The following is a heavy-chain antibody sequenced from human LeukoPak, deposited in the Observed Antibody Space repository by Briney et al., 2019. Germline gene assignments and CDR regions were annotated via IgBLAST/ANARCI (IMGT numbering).Heavy chain of an antibody. J-gene: IGHJ4*02. V-gene: IGHV1-2*02. CDR3: AREFSSGYYYDY. D-gene: IGHD3-22*01. Sequence: ASVKVSCKASGYTFTGYYMHWVRQAPGQGLEWMGWINPNSGGTNYAQKFQGRVTMTRDTSISTDYMELSRLRSDDTAVYYCAREFSSGYYYDYWGQGTLVTVSS. CDR2: INPNSGGT. CDR1: GYTFTGYY.